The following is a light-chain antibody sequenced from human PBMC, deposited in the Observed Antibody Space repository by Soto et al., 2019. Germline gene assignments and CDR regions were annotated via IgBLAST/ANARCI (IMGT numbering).Light chain of an antibody. CDR2: DVT. J-gene: IGLJ3*02. V-gene: IGLV2-14*01. CDR3: SSYTITRIRV. Sequence: SALTQPASVSGSPGQSITISCTGSSSDIGAYNYVSWYQQHPGKAPKLMIYDVTNRPSWVSYRFSGSKSGSTASLTISGPQAEDEADYYCSSYTITRIRVFGGGTKLTVL. CDR1: SSDIGAYNY.